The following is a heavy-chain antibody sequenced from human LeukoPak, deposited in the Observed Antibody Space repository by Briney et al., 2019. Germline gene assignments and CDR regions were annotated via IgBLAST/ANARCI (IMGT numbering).Heavy chain of an antibody. Sequence: SETLSLTRTVSGGSISSSSYYWGWIRQPPGKGLEWIGSIYYSGSTYYNPSLKSRVTISVDTSKNQFSLKLSSVTAADTAVYYCARHEVGSSSWYIYYYYYMDVWGKGTTVTVSS. CDR1: GGSISSSSYY. D-gene: IGHD6-13*01. CDR2: IYYSGST. CDR3: ARHEVGSSSWYIYYYYYMDV. J-gene: IGHJ6*03. V-gene: IGHV4-39*01.